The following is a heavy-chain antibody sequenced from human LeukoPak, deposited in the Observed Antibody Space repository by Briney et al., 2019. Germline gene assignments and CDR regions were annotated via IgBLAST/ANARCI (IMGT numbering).Heavy chain of an antibody. CDR2: ISYDGSNK. V-gene: IGHV3-30-3*01. Sequence: QSGGSLRLSCAASGFTFSSYAMHWVRQAPGKGLEWVAVISYDGSNKYYADSVKGRFTISRDNSKNTLYLQMNSLRAEDTAVYYCARDGRGTVVTPSGYWGQGTLVTVSS. J-gene: IGHJ4*02. CDR3: ARDGRGTVVTPSGY. CDR1: GFTFSSYA. D-gene: IGHD4-23*01.